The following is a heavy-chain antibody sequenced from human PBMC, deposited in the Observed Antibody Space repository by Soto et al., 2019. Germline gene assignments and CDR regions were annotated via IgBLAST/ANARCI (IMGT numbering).Heavy chain of an antibody. CDR2: IIPIFGTA. CDR1: GGTFSSYA. J-gene: IGHJ5*02. D-gene: IGHD5-18*01. V-gene: IGHV1-69*06. Sequence: QVQLVQSGAEVKKPGSSVKVPCKASGGTFSSYAISWVRQAPGQGLEWMGGIIPIFGTANYAQKFQGRVTITADKSTSTAYMELSSLRSEDTAVYYCARVVDTAMVTGSWFDPWGQGTLVTVSS. CDR3: ARVVDTAMVTGSWFDP.